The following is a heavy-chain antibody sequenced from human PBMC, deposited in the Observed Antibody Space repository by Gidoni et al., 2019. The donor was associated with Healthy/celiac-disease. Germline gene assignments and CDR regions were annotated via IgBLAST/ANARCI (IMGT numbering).Heavy chain of an antibody. D-gene: IGHD6-19*01. V-gene: IGHV3-30-3*01. CDR2: ISYDGSNK. J-gene: IGHJ3*02. Sequence: QVQLVESGGGVVQPGRSLRLSCAASGFTFSSYAMHWVRQAPGKGLEWVAVISYDGSNKYYADSVKGRFTISRDNSKNTLYLQMNSLRAEDTAVYYCACTLAVGYAFDIWGQGTMVTVSS. CDR3: ACTLAVGYAFDI. CDR1: GFTFSSYA.